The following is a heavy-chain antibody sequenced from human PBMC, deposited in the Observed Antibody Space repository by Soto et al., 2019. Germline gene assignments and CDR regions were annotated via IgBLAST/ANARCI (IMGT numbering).Heavy chain of an antibody. Sequence: ASVKVSCKASGYTFTSYGISWVRQAPGQGLEWMGWISAYNGNTNYAQKLQGRVTMTTDTSTSTAYMELRSLRSDDTAVYYCARPSGDDILTGYFLSEYYFDCWGQGTLVTVSS. CDR3: ARPSGDDILTGYFLSEYYFDC. CDR2: ISAYNGNT. CDR1: GYTFTSYG. J-gene: IGHJ4*02. V-gene: IGHV1-18*01. D-gene: IGHD3-9*01.